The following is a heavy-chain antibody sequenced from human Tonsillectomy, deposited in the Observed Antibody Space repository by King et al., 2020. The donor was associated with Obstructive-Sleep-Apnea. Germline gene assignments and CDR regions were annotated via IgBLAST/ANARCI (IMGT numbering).Heavy chain of an antibody. CDR2: IYYSGST. D-gene: IGHD6-19*01. Sequence: VQLQESGPGLVKPSETLSLTCTVSGGPVSSGSYDWSWIRQPPGTGLEWIGYIYYSGSTNYNPSLKRGVPISVDTSKNPFSLKLCPVTAADTAVYYCARVRDSSGWYYFDYWGQGTLVTVSS. V-gene: IGHV4-61*01. CDR3: ARVRDSSGWYYFDY. CDR1: GGPVSSGSYD. J-gene: IGHJ4*02.